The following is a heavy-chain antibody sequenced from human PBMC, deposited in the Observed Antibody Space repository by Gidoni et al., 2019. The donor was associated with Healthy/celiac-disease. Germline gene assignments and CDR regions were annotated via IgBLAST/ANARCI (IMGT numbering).Heavy chain of an antibody. CDR2: ISGSGGST. J-gene: IGHJ5*02. V-gene: IGHV3-23*01. CDR3: AKEGSSTVTHYNWFDP. D-gene: IGHD4-17*01. Sequence: EVQLLESGGGLVQPGGSLRLSCAASGFTFSSCAMSWVRQAQGKGLAWFSAISGSGGSTYDAYSVKGRFTISRDNSKNTLYLQMNSLRAEDTAVYYCAKEGSSTVTHYNWFDPWGQGTLVTVSS. CDR1: GFTFSSCA.